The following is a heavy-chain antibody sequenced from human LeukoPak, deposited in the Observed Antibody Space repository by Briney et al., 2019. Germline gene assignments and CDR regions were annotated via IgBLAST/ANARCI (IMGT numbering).Heavy chain of an antibody. CDR2: INPSGGST. J-gene: IGHJ4*02. Sequence: ASVKVSCKASGYTFTSYYMHWVRQAPGQGLEWMGIINPSGGSTSYAQKFQGRVTMTSDTSTSTVYMELSSLRSEDTAVYYCAREESSAMVPIPLDYWGQGTLVTVSS. CDR1: GYTFTSYY. D-gene: IGHD5-18*01. CDR3: AREESSAMVPIPLDY. V-gene: IGHV1-46*01.